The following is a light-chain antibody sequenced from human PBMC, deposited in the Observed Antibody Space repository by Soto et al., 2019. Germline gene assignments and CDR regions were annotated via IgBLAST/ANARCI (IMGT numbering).Light chain of an antibody. CDR2: WAS. J-gene: IGKJ1*01. Sequence: DIVMTQSPDSLAVSPGERATINCKSSQSVLYSSNNKNYLAWYQQKPGQPPKLLIYWASTRESGVPDRFSGSGSGTDFTLTISSLQAEDVAVYYCQQYYRPWTFGQGTNVDIK. CDR3: QQYYRPWT. CDR1: QSVLYSSNNKNY. V-gene: IGKV4-1*01.